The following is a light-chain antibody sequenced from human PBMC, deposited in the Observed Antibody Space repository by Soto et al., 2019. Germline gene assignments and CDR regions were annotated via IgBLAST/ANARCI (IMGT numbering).Light chain of an antibody. CDR1: SGHNSYI. CDR3: ETWDSNTVV. J-gene: IGLJ2*01. Sequence: QPVLTQSSSASASLGSSVKLTCTLSSGHNSYIVAWHQQQPGKAPRYLMKLEGSGSYNKGSGVPDRFSGSSSGADRYLTVSNLQSEDEYDYYCETWDSNTVVFGGGTKVTVL. V-gene: IGLV4-60*03. CDR2: LEGSGSY.